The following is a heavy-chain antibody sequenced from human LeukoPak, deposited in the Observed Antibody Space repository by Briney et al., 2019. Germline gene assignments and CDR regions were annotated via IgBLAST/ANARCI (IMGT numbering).Heavy chain of an antibody. Sequence: SETLSLTCTVSGGSPSGYRWTWLRQPPGKGVEWIGYIYNSGSTTYNPSLKSRVTMSVDTSKNQFSLNLNSVTAADTAVYYCARGDNSIASFDYWGQGTLVTVSS. D-gene: IGHD4-23*01. V-gene: IGHV4-59*12. CDR2: IYNSGST. CDR3: ARGDNSIASFDY. CDR1: GGSPSGYR. J-gene: IGHJ4*02.